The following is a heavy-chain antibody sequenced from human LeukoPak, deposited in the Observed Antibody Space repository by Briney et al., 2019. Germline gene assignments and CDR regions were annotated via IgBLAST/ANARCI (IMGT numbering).Heavy chain of an antibody. J-gene: IGHJ4*02. CDR1: GGSFSGYY. CDR2: INHSEIT. CDR3: ARAVTYHDVLTGYYRDYFGY. Sequence: SETLSLTCAVYGGSFSGYYWSWIRQPPGKGLEWIGEINHSEITNYTPSLKSRVTISVDTSKNQFSLNLSSVTAADTAVYYCARAVTYHDVLTGYYRDYFGYWGQGILVTVSS. D-gene: IGHD3-9*01. V-gene: IGHV4-34*01.